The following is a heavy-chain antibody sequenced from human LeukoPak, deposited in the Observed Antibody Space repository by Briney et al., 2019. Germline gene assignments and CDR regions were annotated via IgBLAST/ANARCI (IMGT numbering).Heavy chain of an antibody. CDR2: ISGSGGST. CDR1: EFTFSNSA. J-gene: IGHJ4*02. D-gene: IGHD4-11*01. CDR3: AKGLYRDYRGLFDY. V-gene: IGHV3-23*01. Sequence: PGGSLRLSCAASEFTFSNSAMNWVRQVPGKGLEWVSGISGSGGSTYYADSVRGRFTISRDTSKNTLYLQMNSLRAEDTAVYYCAKGLYRDYRGLFDYWGQGTLVTVSS.